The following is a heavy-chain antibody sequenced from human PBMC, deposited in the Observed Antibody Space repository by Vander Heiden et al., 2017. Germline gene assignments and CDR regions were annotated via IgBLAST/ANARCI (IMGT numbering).Heavy chain of an antibody. D-gene: IGHD6-13*01. Sequence: QVQLMESGEGVVKPGRSLRFDCGASGVTYSSYGIHWVRQGPDKGLEWVVVIWYDGSNKYYADSVKGRFTISRDNSKNTLYLQMNSLRAEDTAVYYCARGKSWGDYWGQGTLVTVSS. V-gene: IGHV3-33*01. CDR1: GVTYSSYG. J-gene: IGHJ4*02. CDR3: ARGKSWGDY. CDR2: IWYDGSNK.